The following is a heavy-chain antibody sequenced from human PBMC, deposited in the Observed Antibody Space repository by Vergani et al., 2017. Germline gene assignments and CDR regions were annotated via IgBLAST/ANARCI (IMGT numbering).Heavy chain of an antibody. CDR1: GFRFDQFG. CDR3: ALGGLYSFYYFMNV. D-gene: IGHD2/OR15-2a*01. CDR2: ISFNGLTV. V-gene: IGHV3-20*01. J-gene: IGHJ6*03. Sequence: EVELVDSGGKVVRPGGSLRLSCVASGFRFDQFGMLWVRQSPGKGPEWVAGISFNGLTVGYSESVEGRFTISRDNSKKSLFLQMSNVRAEDTASYHCALGGLYSFYYFMNVWDDGTTVKVSS.